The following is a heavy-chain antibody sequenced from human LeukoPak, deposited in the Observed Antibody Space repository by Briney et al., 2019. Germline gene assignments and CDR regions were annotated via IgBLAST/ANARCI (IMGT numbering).Heavy chain of an antibody. D-gene: IGHD6-19*01. J-gene: IGHJ4*02. CDR2: VNPQGSGS. V-gene: IGHV3-74*01. CDR1: GFTFTNAW. Sequence: PGGSLRLSCEASGFTFTNAWMSWVRQAPGKGLVWVSRVNPQGSGSSYTDSVKGRFTISRDNAKDALHLQMDNLRAEDTAVYYCARARWTSTGWFLGYWGQGTLVTVSS. CDR3: ARARWTSTGWFLGY.